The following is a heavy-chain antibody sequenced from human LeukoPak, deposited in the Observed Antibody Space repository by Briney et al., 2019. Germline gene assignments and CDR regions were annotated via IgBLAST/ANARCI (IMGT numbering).Heavy chain of an antibody. J-gene: IGHJ4*02. CDR3: ARDQVVNNYFDY. CDR2: ISYDGSNK. V-gene: IGHV3-30-3*01. D-gene: IGHD4-23*01. CDR1: GFTFSSYA. Sequence: GGSLRLSCAASGFTFSSYAMHWVRQAPGKGLEWVAVISYDGSNKYFVDSVKGRFTISRDNSKNTLYLQMNSLRAEDTAVYYCARDQVVNNYFDYWGQGTLVTVSS.